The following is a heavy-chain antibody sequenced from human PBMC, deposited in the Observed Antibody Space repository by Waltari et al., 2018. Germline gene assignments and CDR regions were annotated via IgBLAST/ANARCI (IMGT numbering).Heavy chain of an antibody. J-gene: IGHJ5*02. CDR3: ARGAEVAVMEENWFDP. Sequence: QVQLQESGPGLVKPSETLSLPCPVSGASISNYYWSWPRQPAGQGPEWIGRIYTSGRTNYNPSLKSRVTMSVDTSKNQFSLKLSSVTAADTAVYYCARGAEVAVMEENWFDPWGQGTLVTVSS. CDR2: IYTSGRT. D-gene: IGHD6-19*01. V-gene: IGHV4-4*07. CDR1: GASISNYY.